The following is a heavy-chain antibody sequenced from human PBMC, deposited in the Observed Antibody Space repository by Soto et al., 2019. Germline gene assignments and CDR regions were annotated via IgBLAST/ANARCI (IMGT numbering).Heavy chain of an antibody. CDR1: GFIFTRYS. V-gene: IGHV3-21*06. CDR3: ARVYSSLDYGIDY. J-gene: IGHJ4*02. CDR2: ISSTTNYI. D-gene: IGHD6-6*01. Sequence: PGESLKISCAASGFIFTRYSMNWVRQAPGKGLEWVSSISSTTNYIYYGDSMKGRFTISRDNAKNSLYLEMNSLRPEDTAVYYCARVYSSLDYGIDYWGQGTLVTVSS.